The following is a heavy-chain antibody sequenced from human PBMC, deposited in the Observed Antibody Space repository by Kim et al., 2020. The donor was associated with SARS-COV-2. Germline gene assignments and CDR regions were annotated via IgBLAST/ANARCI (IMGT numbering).Heavy chain of an antibody. CDR1: GFTFSSYA. CDR3: AKTSSIAARLVYYGMDV. V-gene: IGHV3-23*01. CDR2: ISGSGGST. D-gene: IGHD6-6*01. J-gene: IGHJ6*02. Sequence: GSLRLSCAASGFTFSSYAMSWVRQAPGKGLEWVSAISGSGGSTYYADSVKGRFTISRDNSKNTLYLQMNSLRAEDTAVYYCAKTSSIAARLVYYGMDVWGQGTTVTVSS.